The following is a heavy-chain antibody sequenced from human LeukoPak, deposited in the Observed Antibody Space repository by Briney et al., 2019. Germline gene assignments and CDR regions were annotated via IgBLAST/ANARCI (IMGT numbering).Heavy chain of an antibody. J-gene: IGHJ4*02. CDR1: GYTFTGYY. CDR2: SNPNSGGT. V-gene: IGHV1-2*02. CDR3: ARVAATFVDY. Sequence: ASVKVSCKASGYTFTGYYMHWVRQAPGQGLEWMGWSNPNSGGTKYAQKFQGRVTMTRDTSISTVYMELTRLRSDETAVYYCARVAATFVDYWGQGTLVTVSS. D-gene: IGHD2-15*01.